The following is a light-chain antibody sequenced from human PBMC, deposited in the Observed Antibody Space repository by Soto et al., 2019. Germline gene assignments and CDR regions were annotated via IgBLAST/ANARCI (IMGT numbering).Light chain of an antibody. CDR1: RSNIGAGYD. V-gene: IGLV1-40*01. CDR3: QSYDSSLSGYVV. Sequence: QSVLTQPPSVSGAPGQRVTISCTGSRSNIGAGYDVHWYQQLPGTAPKLLIYGNSNRPSGVPDRFSGSKSGTSASLAITGLRPEDEADYYCQSYDSSLSGYVVFGGGTKLTVL. J-gene: IGLJ2*01. CDR2: GNS.